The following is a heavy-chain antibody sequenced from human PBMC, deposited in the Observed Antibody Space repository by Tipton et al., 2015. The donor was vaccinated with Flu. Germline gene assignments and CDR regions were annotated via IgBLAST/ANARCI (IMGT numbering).Heavy chain of an antibody. CDR1: GFTFSSYE. CDR2: ITPSGVDK. CDR3: ARGFIRLCDY. D-gene: IGHD3-16*01. V-gene: IGHV3-48*03. Sequence: GSLRLSCAASGFTFSSYEMNWVRQAPGKGLEWVSYITPSGVDKYYADSVRGRFTVSRDNAKNSLYLQIDSLRAEDTGMYYCARGFIRLCDYWGPGTLVTVSP. J-gene: IGHJ4*02.